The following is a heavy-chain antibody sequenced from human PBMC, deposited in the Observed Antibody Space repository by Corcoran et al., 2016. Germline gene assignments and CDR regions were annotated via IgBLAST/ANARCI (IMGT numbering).Heavy chain of an antibody. CDR2: IYYSGST. CDR3: ARCRTTVTRSNGGES. V-gene: IGHV4-39*07. CDR1: GGSISSSSYY. D-gene: IGHD4-17*01. J-gene: IGHJ4*02. Sequence: QLQLQESGPGLVKPSETLSLTCTVSGGSISSSSYYWGWIRQPPGKGLEWIGSIYYSGSTYYNPSLKSRVTISVDTSKNQFSLKLSSVTAADTAGYYCARCRTTVTRSNGGESWGQGTLVTVSS.